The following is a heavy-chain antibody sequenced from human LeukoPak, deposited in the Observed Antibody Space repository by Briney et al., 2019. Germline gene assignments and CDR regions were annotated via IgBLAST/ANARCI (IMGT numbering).Heavy chain of an antibody. V-gene: IGHV3-53*01. D-gene: IGHD3-9*01. CDR3: AKEGRYFDWLFGGGFFDY. CDR2: IYSGGST. CDR1: GFTVSNIY. Sequence: GGSLRLSCAASGFTVSNIYINWVRQAPGKGLEWVSVIYSGGSTYYADSVKGRFTISRDNSKNTLYLQMNSLRAEDTAVYYCAKEGRYFDWLFGGGFFDYWGQGTLVTVSS. J-gene: IGHJ4*02.